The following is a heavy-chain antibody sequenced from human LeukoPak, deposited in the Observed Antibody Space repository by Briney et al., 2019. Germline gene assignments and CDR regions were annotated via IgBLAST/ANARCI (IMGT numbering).Heavy chain of an antibody. V-gene: IGHV3-23*01. CDR1: GFTFSSSA. Sequence: GGSLRVSCAASGFTFSSSAMSWVRQAPGKGLEWVSAISNNGGYTYYADSVQGRFTISRDNSKSTLCLQMNSLRAEDTAVYYCAKQLGYCSDGSCYFPYWGQGTLVTVSS. CDR2: ISNNGGYT. D-gene: IGHD2-15*01. CDR3: AKQLGYCSDGSCYFPY. J-gene: IGHJ4*02.